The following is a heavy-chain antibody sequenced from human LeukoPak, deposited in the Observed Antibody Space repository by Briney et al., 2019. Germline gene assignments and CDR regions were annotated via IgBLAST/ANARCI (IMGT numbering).Heavy chain of an antibody. D-gene: IGHD4-23*01. J-gene: IGHJ3*02. CDR2: IYYSGST. CDR1: GGSISSSSYY. Sequence: SETLSLTCTVSGGSISSSSYYWGWIRQPPGKGLEWIGSIYYSGSTYYNPSLKSRVTISVDTSKNQFSLKLSSVTAADTAVYYCASGGNSFFGAFDIWGQGTMVTVSS. V-gene: IGHV4-39*01. CDR3: ASGGNSFFGAFDI.